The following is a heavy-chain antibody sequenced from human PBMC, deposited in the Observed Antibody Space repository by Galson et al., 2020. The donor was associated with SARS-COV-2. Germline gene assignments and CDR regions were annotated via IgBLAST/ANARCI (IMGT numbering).Heavy chain of an antibody. V-gene: IGHV4-39*01. Sequence: ASETLSLTCTVSGGSIITGSYYWAWIRQPPEKGLEWIGSIYYGGRTDYSPSLKSRVSLSVDTSKNQFSLKLKSVTAADTALYYCARLRYYGSVSPMMRFDPWGQGTLVTVSS. CDR1: GGSIITGSYY. CDR2: IYYGGRT. CDR3: ARLRYYGSVSPMMRFDP. J-gene: IGHJ5*02. D-gene: IGHD3-10*01.